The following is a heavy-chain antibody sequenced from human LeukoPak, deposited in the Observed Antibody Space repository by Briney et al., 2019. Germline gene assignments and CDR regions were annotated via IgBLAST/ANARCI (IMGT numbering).Heavy chain of an antibody. CDR3: ITLRRGY. Sequence: GGSLRLSCAASGFTFNDAWMSWVRQAPGKGLEWVGRIQSKTDGGTTDYAAPVKGRFIISRDDSKNTLYLQMNSLKTEDTAVCYCITLRRGYWGQGTLVTVSS. CDR1: GFTFNDAW. CDR2: IQSKTDGGTT. V-gene: IGHV3-15*01. D-gene: IGHD3-10*01. J-gene: IGHJ4*02.